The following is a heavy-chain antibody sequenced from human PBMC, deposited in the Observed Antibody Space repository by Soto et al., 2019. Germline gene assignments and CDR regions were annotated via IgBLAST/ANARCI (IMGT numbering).Heavy chain of an antibody. CDR1: GFTLRSYG. CDR2: VSPNGQGI. J-gene: IGHJ6*02. D-gene: IGHD1-26*01. V-gene: IGHV3-23*01. CDR3: ARTRSAWSDFHYYSLDV. Sequence: EVQLLESGGGLVQPGGSLRLSCAASGFTLRSYGMSWVRQAPGKGLEWVSAVSPNGQGIYYADSVRGRFTISRDISKNTVFLHMDSLTGEDTAVYYCARTRSAWSDFHYYSLDVWGQGTTVTVSS.